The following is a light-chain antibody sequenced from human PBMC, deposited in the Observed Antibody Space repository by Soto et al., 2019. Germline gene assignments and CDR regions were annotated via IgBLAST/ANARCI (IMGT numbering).Light chain of an antibody. Sequence: DIQMTQSPSTLSASVGDRVTITFRASQSISSWLAWYQQKPGRAPKLLIYDASNLEAGVPSRFSGSGSGTEFTLTISSLQPDDFATYYCQHYNSYSEAFGQGTKVDI. V-gene: IGKV1-5*01. CDR2: DAS. CDR1: QSISSW. J-gene: IGKJ1*01. CDR3: QHYNSYSEA.